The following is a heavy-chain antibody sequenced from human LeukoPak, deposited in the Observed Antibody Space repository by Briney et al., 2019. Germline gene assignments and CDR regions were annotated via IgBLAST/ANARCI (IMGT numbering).Heavy chain of an antibody. V-gene: IGHV4-34*01. J-gene: IGHJ4*02. CDR3: ARHNYGGKPGTDHDY. Sequence: SETLSLTCAVYGGSFSGYYWSWIRQPPGKGLEWIGEINHSGSPNYNPSLKSRVTISVDTSRNQFSLKLFSVTAADTAVYYCARHNYGGKPGTDHDYWGRGTLVTVSS. CDR2: INHSGSP. CDR1: GGSFSGYY. D-gene: IGHD4-23*01.